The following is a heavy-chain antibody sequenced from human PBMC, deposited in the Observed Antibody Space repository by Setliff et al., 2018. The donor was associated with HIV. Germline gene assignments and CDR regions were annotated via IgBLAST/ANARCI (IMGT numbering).Heavy chain of an antibody. CDR3: SRHYTGNYAYYYMDV. Sequence: GESLKISCKGSGYSFTSYWIGWVRQMPGKGLEGMGIIYPGDSDPRYSPSFQGQVTIPADKSISTAYRQWSSLKASDTAMYYCSRHYTGNYAYYYMDVWGKGTTVTVSS. V-gene: IGHV5-51*01. J-gene: IGHJ6*03. CDR2: IYPGDSDP. D-gene: IGHD1-7*01. CDR1: GYSFTSYW.